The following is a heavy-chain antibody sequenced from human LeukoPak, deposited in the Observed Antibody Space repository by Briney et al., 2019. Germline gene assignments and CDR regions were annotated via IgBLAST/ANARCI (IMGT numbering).Heavy chain of an antibody. CDR3: AKDLAYYDYVWGSSPFDY. D-gene: IGHD3-16*01. CDR1: GFTFSSYA. V-gene: IGHV3-30-3*01. J-gene: IGHJ4*02. CDR2: ISYDGSNK. Sequence: GGSLRLSCAASGFTFSSYAMNWVRQAPGKGLEWVAVISYDGSNKYYADSVKGRFTISRDNSKNTLYLQMNSLRAEDTAVYYCAKDLAYYDYVWGSSPFDYWGQGTLVTVSS.